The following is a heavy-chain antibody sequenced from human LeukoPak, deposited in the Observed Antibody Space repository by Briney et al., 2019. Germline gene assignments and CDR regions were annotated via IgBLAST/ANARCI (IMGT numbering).Heavy chain of an antibody. J-gene: IGHJ4*02. V-gene: IGHV4-59*01. Sequence: SETLSLTCTVSGGSISSYYWSRIRQPPGKGLEWIGYIYDSGTSNYNPSLKSRVTISLDTSKNQFSLRLSSVIAADTAMYYCARAPSYYFDTSGYFDSWGQGTLVTVSS. CDR3: ARAPSYYFDTSGYFDS. CDR1: GGSISSYY. CDR2: IYDSGTS. D-gene: IGHD3-22*01.